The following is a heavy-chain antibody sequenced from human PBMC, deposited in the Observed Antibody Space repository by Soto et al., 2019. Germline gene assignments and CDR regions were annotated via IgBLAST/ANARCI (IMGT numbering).Heavy chain of an antibody. CDR3: ARGAFPTWGSYPLDY. D-gene: IGHD3-16*02. CDR1: GFTFSTYW. CDR2: IKQDGSED. Sequence: EVQLVESGGGLVQPGGSLRLSCAASGFTFSTYWMTWVRQAPGKGLEWVANIKQDGSEDYYVGSVKGRFTISRDNAKNSLYLQMTSLRAEDTAVYYCARGAFPTWGSYPLDYWGQGTLVTVSS. J-gene: IGHJ4*02. V-gene: IGHV3-7*04.